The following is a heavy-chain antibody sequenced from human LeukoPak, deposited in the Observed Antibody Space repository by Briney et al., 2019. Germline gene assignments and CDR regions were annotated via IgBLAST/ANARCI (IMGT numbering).Heavy chain of an antibody. J-gene: IGHJ6*03. CDR2: INHSGST. Sequence: PSETLSLTCAVYGGSFSGYYWSWIRQPPGKGLEWIGEINHSGSTNYNPSLKSRVTISVDTSKNQFSLKLGSVTAADTAVYYCTRRSTVTETYYYYYYYMDVWGKGTTVTVSS. V-gene: IGHV4-34*01. CDR3: TRRSTVTETYYYYYYYMDV. D-gene: IGHD4-17*01. CDR1: GGSFSGYY.